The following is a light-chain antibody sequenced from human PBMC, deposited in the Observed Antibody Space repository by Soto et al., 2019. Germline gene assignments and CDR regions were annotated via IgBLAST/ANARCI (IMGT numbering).Light chain of an antibody. CDR2: AAS. CDR1: QGINNY. V-gene: IGKV1-27*01. J-gene: IGKJ3*01. CDR3: QKYNSAPET. Sequence: DIQMTQSPSSLSASVGDRVTITCRASQGINNYLAWYQQKSGKVPKLLIYAASTLQSGVPSRFSGSGSGTYFTLTIRSLQPEDVATDYCQKYNSAPETFGPGTKVDIK.